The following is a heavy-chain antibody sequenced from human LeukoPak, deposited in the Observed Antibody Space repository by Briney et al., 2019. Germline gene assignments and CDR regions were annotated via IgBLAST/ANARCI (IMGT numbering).Heavy chain of an antibody. CDR3: ARGRGSDYYPYYYMDV. J-gene: IGHJ6*03. CDR1: GFSIDDFA. CDR2: INWNSGSV. D-gene: IGHD6-19*01. Sequence: GRSLRLSCAGSGFSIDDFAMHWVRQAPGKGLEWVSSINWNSGSVAYADSVKGRFTISRENAKNSLYLQMNSLRAEDMGLYYCARGRGSDYYPYYYMDVWGKGTTVTVSS. V-gene: IGHV3-9*03.